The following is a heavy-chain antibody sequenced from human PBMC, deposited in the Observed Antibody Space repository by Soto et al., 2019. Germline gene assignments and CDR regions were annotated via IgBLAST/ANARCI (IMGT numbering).Heavy chain of an antibody. V-gene: IGHV4-30-4*01. CDR2: ISYSGSA. D-gene: IGHD2-15*01. Sequence: QVQLQESGPGLVKPSQTLSLTCTVSGGSISSGNYYWSWIRQPPGKGLEGIGFISYSGSAYYNPSLKSRVTISVDTSKNQFSLNLSFVTAADTAVYYCATMGTPATGLYYFDYWGQGTLVTVSS. CDR3: ATMGTPATGLYYFDY. CDR1: GGSISSGNYY. J-gene: IGHJ4*02.